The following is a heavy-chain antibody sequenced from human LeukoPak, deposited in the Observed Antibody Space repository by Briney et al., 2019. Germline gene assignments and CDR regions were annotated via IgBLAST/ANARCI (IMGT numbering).Heavy chain of an antibody. J-gene: IGHJ5*02. D-gene: IGHD6-13*01. V-gene: IGHV1-69*13. CDR1: GGTFSSYA. CDR2: IIPIFGTA. Sequence: SVKLSCKASGGTFSSYAISWVRQAPGPGRGWMGGIIPIFGTANYAKKLHGRVTTTEDESTSTAYMEVRSLRSEDTAVEYCGRGPYSSSWYRSWFEPWGQGTLVTVST. CDR3: GRGPYSSSWYRSWFEP.